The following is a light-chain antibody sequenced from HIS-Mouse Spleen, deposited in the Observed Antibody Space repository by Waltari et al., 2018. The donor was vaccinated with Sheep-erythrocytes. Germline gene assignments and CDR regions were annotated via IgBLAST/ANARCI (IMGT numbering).Light chain of an antibody. CDR3: QQYYSTPFT. V-gene: IGKV4-1*01. Sequence: DIVMTQSPDSLAVSLGERATINCKSSQSVLYSSNNKKDLAWYQKKPGQPPKLLIYWASTRESGVPDRFSGSGSGTDFTLTISSLQAEDVAVYYCQQYYSTPFTFGPGTKLDIK. CDR1: QSVLYSSNNKKD. CDR2: WAS. J-gene: IGKJ3*01.